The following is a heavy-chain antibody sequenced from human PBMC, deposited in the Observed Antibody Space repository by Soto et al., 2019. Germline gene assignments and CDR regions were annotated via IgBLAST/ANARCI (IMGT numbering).Heavy chain of an antibody. D-gene: IGHD2-2*01. J-gene: IGHJ4*02. V-gene: IGHV3-33*01. Sequence: GGSLRLSCAASGFTFSSYGMHWVRQAPGKGLEWVAVIWYDGSNKYYADSVKGRFTISRDNSKNTLYLQMNSLRAEDTAVYYCARDSDRWDIVVVPAAMLRAFDYWGQGTLVTVSS. CDR3: ARDSDRWDIVVVPAAMLRAFDY. CDR2: IWYDGSNK. CDR1: GFTFSSYG.